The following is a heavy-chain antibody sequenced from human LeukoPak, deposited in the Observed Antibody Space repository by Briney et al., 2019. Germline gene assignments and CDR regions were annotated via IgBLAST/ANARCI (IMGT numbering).Heavy chain of an antibody. CDR3: ASLPYCSSTSCYLGPWNYYYYMDV. V-gene: IGHV4-4*02. D-gene: IGHD2-2*01. CDR2: IYHSGST. Sequence: SETLSLTCAVSGGSISSSNWWSWVRQPPGKGLEWIGEIYHSGSTNYNPSLKSRVTISVDKSKNQFSLKLSSVTAADTAVYYCASLPYCSSTSCYLGPWNYYYYMDVWGKGTTVTVSS. CDR1: GGSISSSNW. J-gene: IGHJ6*03.